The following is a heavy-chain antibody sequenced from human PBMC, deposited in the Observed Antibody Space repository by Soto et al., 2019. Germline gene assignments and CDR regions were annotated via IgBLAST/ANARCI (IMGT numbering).Heavy chain of an antibody. CDR1: GGSVSSGSYY. Sequence: QVQLQESGPGLVKPSETLSLTCTVSGGSVSSGSYYWSWIRQPPGKGLEWIGYIYYSGSTNYNPSLKSRVTISVDTSKNQFSLKLSSVTAADTAMYYCARENLGSGDYGDYYFDYWGQGTPVTVSS. CDR3: ARENLGSGDYGDYYFDY. J-gene: IGHJ4*02. CDR2: IYYSGST. D-gene: IGHD4-17*01. V-gene: IGHV4-61*01.